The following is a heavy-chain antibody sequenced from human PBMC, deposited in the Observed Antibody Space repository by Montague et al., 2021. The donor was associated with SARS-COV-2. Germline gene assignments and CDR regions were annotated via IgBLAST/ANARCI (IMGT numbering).Heavy chain of an antibody. D-gene: IGHD4-11*01. Sequence: TLSLTCTVSGGSISSGDYYWSWLRQHPGKGLDSIVYLYYSRSTYYNPSLKSRVTILVDMSKNQFSLKLSSVTAADTALYYCARDGYSNCGFDPWGQGTLVTVSS. CDR3: ARDGYSNCGFDP. J-gene: IGHJ5*02. CDR2: LYYSRST. V-gene: IGHV4-31*03. CDR1: GGSISSGDYY.